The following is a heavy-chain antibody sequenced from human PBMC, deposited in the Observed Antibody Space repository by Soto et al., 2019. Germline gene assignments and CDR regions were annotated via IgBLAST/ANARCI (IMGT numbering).Heavy chain of an antibody. D-gene: IGHD2-15*01. CDR3: AKALLARYYYYGMDV. J-gene: IGHJ6*02. CDR2: LSGGGGDT. CDR1: GFTFSNYA. Sequence: EVQLLESGGGLVQPGGSLRLSCAASGFTFSNYAMSWVRQAPGKGLEWVSTLSGGGGDTYSADSVKGRFTISRDNSKNTLFLQMNSLRAEDTAIYYCAKALLARYYYYGMDVWGQGTTVTVSS. V-gene: IGHV3-23*01.